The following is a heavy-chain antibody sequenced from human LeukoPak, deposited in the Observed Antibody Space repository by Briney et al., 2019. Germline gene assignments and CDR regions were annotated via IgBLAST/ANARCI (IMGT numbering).Heavy chain of an antibody. V-gene: IGHV4-39*01. CDR3: ARLHYYDLLTCYYPAFSYYIMDV. D-gene: IGHD3-9*01. J-gene: IGHJ6*02. CDR1: GGSISSSSFS. Sequence: SETLSLTCTAYGGSISSSSFSWGRFRQPPGKGLEWIGSIYYSGTTYSNPSLRSRVTIALHTSTTQFPRRLSSVTAGDRAVYFCARLHYYDLLTCYYPAFSYYIMDVWGQGTTVTVS. CDR2: IYYSGTT.